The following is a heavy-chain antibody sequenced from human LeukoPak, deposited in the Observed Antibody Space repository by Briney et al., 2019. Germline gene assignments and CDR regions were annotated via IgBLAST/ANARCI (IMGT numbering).Heavy chain of an antibody. CDR2: IKQDGSEK. V-gene: IGHV3-7*01. J-gene: IGHJ4*02. D-gene: IGHD2-2*01. Sequence: GGSLRLSCAASGFTFDDYAMHWVRQAPGKGLEWVASIKQDGSEKYYVDSVKGRFTISRDSAKNSLYLHMNSLRAEDTAVYYCARDGGYCSSTSCYPYFDYWGQGTLVTVSS. CDR1: GFTFDDYA. CDR3: ARDGGYCSSTSCYPYFDY.